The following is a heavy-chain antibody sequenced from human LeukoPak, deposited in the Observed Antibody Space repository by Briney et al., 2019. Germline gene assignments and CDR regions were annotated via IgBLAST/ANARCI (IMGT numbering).Heavy chain of an antibody. Sequence: GGSLRLSCAASGFTFSSYAMSWVRQAPGKGLEWVSAISGSGGSTYYADSVKGRFTISRDNSKNTLYLQMNSLRAEDTAVYYCARGSSGWFDDNWFDPWGQGTLVTVSS. V-gene: IGHV3-23*01. D-gene: IGHD6-19*01. CDR1: GFTFSSYA. J-gene: IGHJ5*02. CDR2: ISGSGGST. CDR3: ARGSSGWFDDNWFDP.